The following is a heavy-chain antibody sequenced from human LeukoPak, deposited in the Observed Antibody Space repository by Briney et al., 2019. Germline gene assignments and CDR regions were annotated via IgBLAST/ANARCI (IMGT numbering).Heavy chain of an antibody. Sequence: SGPTLVNPTQTLTLTCTFSGFSLSTSGMCVSWIRQPPGKALEWLARIDWDDDKYYSTSLKTRLTISKDTSKNQVVLTMTNMDPVDTATYYCARGLDGYSYYYYYYGMDVWGQGTTVTVSS. J-gene: IGHJ6*02. D-gene: IGHD5-24*01. CDR3: ARGLDGYSYYYYYYGMDV. CDR2: IDWDDDK. CDR1: GFSLSTSGMC. V-gene: IGHV2-70*11.